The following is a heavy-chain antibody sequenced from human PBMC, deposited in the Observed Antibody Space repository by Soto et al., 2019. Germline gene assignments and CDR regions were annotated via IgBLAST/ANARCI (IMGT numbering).Heavy chain of an antibody. CDR2: IYSGGAT. J-gene: IGHJ4*02. D-gene: IGHD2-15*01. Sequence: EVQLVESGGGLIQPGGSLRLSCAASELSVSSNYLSWVRQAPGKGLEWVSGIYSGGATYHADFVKGRFTFSRDNSKNTLYLQMNSLRVGDTAVYYCAKDWGYCSGGSCYSFDYWGQGTLVTVSS. CDR3: AKDWGYCSGGSCYSFDY. CDR1: ELSVSSNY. V-gene: IGHV3-53*01.